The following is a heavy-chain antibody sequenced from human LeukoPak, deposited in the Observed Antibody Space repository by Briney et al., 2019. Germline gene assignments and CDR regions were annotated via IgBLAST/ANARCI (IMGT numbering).Heavy chain of an antibody. Sequence: GGSLRLSCAASGFTFSSYDMHWVRQATGKGLEWVSAIGTAGDTYYPDPVKGRFTISRENAKNSLYLQMNSLRAGDTAVYYCARGNILTGYDYWGQGTLVTVSS. CDR1: GFTFSSYD. CDR3: ARGNILTGYDY. J-gene: IGHJ4*02. V-gene: IGHV3-13*04. D-gene: IGHD3-9*01. CDR2: IGTAGDT.